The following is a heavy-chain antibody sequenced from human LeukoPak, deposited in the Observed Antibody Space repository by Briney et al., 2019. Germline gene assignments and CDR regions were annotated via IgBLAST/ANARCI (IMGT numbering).Heavy chain of an antibody. CDR2: ISWNSGSI. J-gene: IGHJ6*03. D-gene: IGHD3/OR15-3a*01. V-gene: IGHV3-9*03. Sequence: GGSLRLSCAASGFTFDDYAMHWVRQAPGKGLEWVSGISWNSGSIGYADSVKGRFTISRDNAKNSLYLQMNSLRVEDMALYYCAKAFLDRVSDYMDVXXXGXTVIVSS. CDR3: AKAFLDRVSDYMDV. CDR1: GFTFDDYA.